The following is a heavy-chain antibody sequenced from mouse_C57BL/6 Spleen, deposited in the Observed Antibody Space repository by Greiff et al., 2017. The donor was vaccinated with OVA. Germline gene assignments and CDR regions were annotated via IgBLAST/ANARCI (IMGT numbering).Heavy chain of an antibody. J-gene: IGHJ2*01. D-gene: IGHD2-5*01. CDR3: ARGYSNYEDYFDY. V-gene: IGHV1-50*01. CDR2: IDPSDSYT. Sequence: QVQLKQSGAELVKPGASVKLSCKASGYTFTSYWMQWVKQRPGQGLEWIGEIDPSDSYTNYNQKFKGKATLTVDTSSSTAYMQLSSLTSEDSAVYYCARGYSNYEDYFDYWGQGTTLTVSS. CDR1: GYTFTSYW.